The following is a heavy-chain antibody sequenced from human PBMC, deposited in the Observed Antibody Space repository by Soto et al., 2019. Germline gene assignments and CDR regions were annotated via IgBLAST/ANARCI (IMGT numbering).Heavy chain of an antibody. CDR1: GYTFTSYD. D-gene: IGHD6-13*01. Sequence: ASVKVSCKASGYTFTSYDINWVRQATGQGLEWMGWMNPNSGNTGYVQKFQGRVTMTRNTSISTAYMELSSLRSEDTAVYYCARASGIAASGVGQGMDVWGQGTTVTVPS. CDR2: MNPNSGNT. CDR3: ARASGIAASGVGQGMDV. J-gene: IGHJ6*02. V-gene: IGHV1-8*01.